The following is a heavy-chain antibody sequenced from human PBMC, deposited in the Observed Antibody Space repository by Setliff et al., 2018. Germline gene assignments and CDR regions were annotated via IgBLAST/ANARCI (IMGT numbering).Heavy chain of an antibody. CDR2: IYIGGSA. J-gene: IGHJ6*03. CDR1: GYSISSGYY. D-gene: IGHD6-19*01. CDR3: AREQWLDPPGYYYMDV. V-gene: IGHV4-38-2*02. Sequence: SETLSLTCTVSGYSISSGYYWGWIRQPPGKGLEWIGSIYIGGSANYNPSLKSRVTMSIDTSKNQFSLKLNSVTAADMAVYYCAREQWLDPPGYYYMDVWAKGTTVTVSS.